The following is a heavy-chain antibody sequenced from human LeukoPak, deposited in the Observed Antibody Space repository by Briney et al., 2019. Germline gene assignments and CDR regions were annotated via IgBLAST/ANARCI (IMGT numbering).Heavy chain of an antibody. CDR1: GLTFSNAW. J-gene: IGHJ4*02. CDR2: IKSKTDGGTT. V-gene: IGHV3-15*01. D-gene: IGHD3-22*01. CDR3: TTESYYYDSSGYYGTPD. Sequence: PGGSLRLSCAASGLTFSNAWMSWVRQAPGKGLEWVGRIKSKTDGGTTDYAAPVKGRFTISRDDSKNTLYLQMNSLKTEDTAVYYCTTESYYYDSSGYYGTPDWGQGTLVTVSS.